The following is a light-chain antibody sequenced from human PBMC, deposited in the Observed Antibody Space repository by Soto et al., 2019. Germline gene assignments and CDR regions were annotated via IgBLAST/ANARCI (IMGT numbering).Light chain of an antibody. CDR3: QQYDNLPIT. CDR2: DAS. V-gene: IGKV1-33*01. Sequence: DIQMTHSRSSLCACIGYIVTITCQSSQGISHYLNWYQQKPGKAPKLLISDASNLETGVPSRFSGSGSGSDFTFTISSLLPEDIATYYSQQYDNLPITFGQGTRLEIK. J-gene: IGKJ5*01. CDR1: QGISHY.